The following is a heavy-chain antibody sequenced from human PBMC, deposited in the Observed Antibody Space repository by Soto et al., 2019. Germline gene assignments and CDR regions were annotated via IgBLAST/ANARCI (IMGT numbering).Heavy chain of an antibody. D-gene: IGHD4-17*01. V-gene: IGHV4-39*01. CDR3: ATHPPYGPFDY. J-gene: IGHJ4*02. Sequence: QLQLQESGPGLVKPSETLSLTCTVSGDSISSSSNHWGWIRQPPGKGLEWIGNSYYSENTYYNPSLKSRVTISVDTSKNQFSLRLTSVTAADTAVYYCATHPPYGPFDYWGQGTLVTVSS. CDR2: SYYSENT. CDR1: GDSISSSSNH.